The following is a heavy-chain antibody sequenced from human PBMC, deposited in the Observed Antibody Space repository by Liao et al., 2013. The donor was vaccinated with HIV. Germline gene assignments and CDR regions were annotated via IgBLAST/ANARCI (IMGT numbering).Heavy chain of an antibody. D-gene: IGHD5-18*01. V-gene: IGHV4-61*02. Sequence: QVQLQESGPGLVKPSQTLSLTCTVSGGSISSGSYYWSWIRQPAGKGLEWIGRIYTSGSTNYNPSLKSRVTMSVDTSKNQFSLKLSSVTAADTAVYYCARDGDTAMSNDAFDIWGQGTMVTVSS. J-gene: IGHJ3*02. CDR2: IYTSGST. CDR3: ARDGDTAMSNDAFDI. CDR1: GGSISSGSYY.